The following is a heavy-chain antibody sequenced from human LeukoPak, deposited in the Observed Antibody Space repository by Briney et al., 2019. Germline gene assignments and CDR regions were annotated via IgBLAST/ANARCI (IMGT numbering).Heavy chain of an antibody. Sequence: GGSLRLSCAASGFTFSSYGMHWVRQAPGKGLEWVAVISYDGSNKYYADSVKGRFTISRDNSKNTLYLQMNSLRAEDTAVYYCAKVRFLEWLPDYWGQGTLVTVSS. CDR2: ISYDGSNK. D-gene: IGHD3-3*01. J-gene: IGHJ4*02. CDR3: AKVRFLEWLPDY. V-gene: IGHV3-30*18. CDR1: GFTFSSYG.